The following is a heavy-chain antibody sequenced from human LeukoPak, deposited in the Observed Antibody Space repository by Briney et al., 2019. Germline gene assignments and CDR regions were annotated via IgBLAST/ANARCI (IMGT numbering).Heavy chain of an antibody. Sequence: PGGSLRLSCAASGFTVSSKYMSWVRQAPGKGLEWVSGIYSGGSTYYADSVKGRFTISRDNSKNTLYLQMNSLRAEDTAVYYCARIRINDYYDSSGYYFDYWGQGTLVTVSS. V-gene: IGHV3-53*01. J-gene: IGHJ4*02. D-gene: IGHD3-22*01. CDR1: GFTVSSKY. CDR2: IYSGGST. CDR3: ARIRINDYYDSSGYYFDY.